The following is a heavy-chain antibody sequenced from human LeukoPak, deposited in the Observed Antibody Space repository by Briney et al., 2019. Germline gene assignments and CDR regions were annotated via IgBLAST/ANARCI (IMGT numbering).Heavy chain of an antibody. CDR1: GFTFSSYW. J-gene: IGHJ4*02. V-gene: IGHV3-7*01. CDR3: ARGGDYYDSSGNPGYYFDY. Sequence: GGSLRLSCAASGFTFSSYWMSWVRQAPGKGLEWVANIKQDGSEKYYVDSVKGRFTISRDNAKNTLYLQMNSLRAEDTAVCYCARGGDYYDSSGNPGYYFDYWGQGTLVAVSS. CDR2: IKQDGSEK. D-gene: IGHD3-22*01.